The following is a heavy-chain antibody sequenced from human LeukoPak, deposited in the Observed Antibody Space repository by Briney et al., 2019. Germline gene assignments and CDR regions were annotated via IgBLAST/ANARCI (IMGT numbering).Heavy chain of an antibody. CDR3: ARAWRIAVAGTEGDY. D-gene: IGHD6-19*01. CDR1: GYTFTVYC. J-gene: IGHJ4*02. V-gene: IGHV1-2*06. CDR2: INLNSGGT. Sequence: ASVKVSCKASGYTFTVYCLYWVRKAPGQGLEWMGRINLNSGGTTYAKTFQGRVTMTTVTSISTAYMELSRLRSDDQAVYYSARAWRIAVAGTEGDYWGQGTLVTVSS.